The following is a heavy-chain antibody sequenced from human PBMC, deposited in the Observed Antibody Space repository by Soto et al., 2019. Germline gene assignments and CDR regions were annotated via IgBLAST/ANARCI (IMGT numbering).Heavy chain of an antibody. V-gene: IGHV1-3*01. J-gene: IGHJ4*02. D-gene: IGHD6-13*01. Sequence: QVQLVQSGAEVKKPGASVKVSCKASGYTFTSYAMHWVRQAPGQRLEWMGWINAGNGNTKYSQKFQGRVTITRDTSASTAYMELSSLRSEDTAVYYCARYSGSWPKFDYWGQGTLVTVSS. CDR1: GYTFTSYA. CDR2: INAGNGNT. CDR3: ARYSGSWPKFDY.